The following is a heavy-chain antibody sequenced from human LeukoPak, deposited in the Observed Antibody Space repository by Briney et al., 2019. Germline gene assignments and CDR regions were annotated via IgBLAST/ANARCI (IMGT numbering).Heavy chain of an antibody. CDR3: ASSGDSSGYYYGSLDY. J-gene: IGHJ4*02. V-gene: IGHV4-39*01. CDR1: GGSISSSSYY. D-gene: IGHD3-22*01. CDR2: IYYSGST. Sequence: PSETLSLTCTVSGGSISSSSYYWGWIRQPPGKGLEWIGSIYYSGSTYYNPSLKSRVTISVDTSKNQFSLKLSSVTAADTAVYYCASSGDSSGYYYGSLDYWGQGTLVTVSS.